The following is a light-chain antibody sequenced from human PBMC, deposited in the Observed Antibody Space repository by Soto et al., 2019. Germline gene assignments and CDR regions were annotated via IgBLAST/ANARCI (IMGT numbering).Light chain of an antibody. CDR3: QQYGRSPLT. CDR2: GAS. V-gene: IGKV3-20*01. CDR1: QSVSSSY. Sequence: EIVLTQSPGTLSLSPGERATLSCRTSQSVSSSYLAWYQQKPGQAPRLLIHGASSRATGIPDRFTGSGSGTDFTLTISRLEPEDFALYYCQQYGRSPLTFGGGTKVEIK. J-gene: IGKJ4*01.